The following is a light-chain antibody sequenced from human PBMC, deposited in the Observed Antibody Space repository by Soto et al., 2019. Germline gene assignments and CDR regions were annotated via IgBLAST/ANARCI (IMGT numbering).Light chain of an antibody. CDR1: QSVSSN. J-gene: IGKJ4*01. V-gene: IGKV3-15*01. CDR3: QQYNNWPPLT. Sequence: IVMTQSPATLSVSPGERATLSCRASQSVSSNLAWYQQKPGQAPRLLTYGASTRATGIPARFSGSGSGTEFTLTISSLQSEDFAAYYCQQYNNWPPLTFGGGTKVEIK. CDR2: GAS.